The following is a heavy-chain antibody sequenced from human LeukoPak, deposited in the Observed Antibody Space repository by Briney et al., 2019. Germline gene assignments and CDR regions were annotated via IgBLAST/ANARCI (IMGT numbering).Heavy chain of an antibody. CDR1: GFTFSMYW. CDR3: ARDSMEWSLTSDY. D-gene: IGHD3-3*01. Sequence: GGSLRLSCAASGFTFSMYWMSWVRQAPGKGLEWVANIKHDGSEKFYVDSVKGRFIISRDNSKNTLYLQMNSLRAEDTAVYYCARDSMEWSLTSDYWGQGTLVTVSS. J-gene: IGHJ4*02. V-gene: IGHV3-7*01. CDR2: IKHDGSEK.